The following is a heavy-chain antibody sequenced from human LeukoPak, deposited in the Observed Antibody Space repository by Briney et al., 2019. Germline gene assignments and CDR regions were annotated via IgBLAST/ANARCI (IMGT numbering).Heavy chain of an antibody. CDR1: GFTFSSYS. J-gene: IGHJ4*02. D-gene: IGHD4-17*01. CDR2: ISSSSSYI. Sequence: GGSLRLSCVASGFTFSSYSMNWVRQAPGKGLEWVSSISSSSSYIYYADSVKGRFTISRDNAKNSLYLQMNSLRAEDTAVYYCARDSGDYVPFDYWGQGTLVTVSS. V-gene: IGHV3-21*01. CDR3: ARDSGDYVPFDY.